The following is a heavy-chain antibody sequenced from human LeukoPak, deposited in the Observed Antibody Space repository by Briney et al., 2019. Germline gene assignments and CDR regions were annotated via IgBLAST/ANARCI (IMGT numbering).Heavy chain of an antibody. CDR1: GGSISSSSYY. CDR3: ARHGGIAVAGTGVDY. D-gene: IGHD6-19*01. J-gene: IGHJ4*02. CDR2: IYYSGST. Sequence: PSETLSLTCTVSGGSISSSSYYWGWIRQPPGKGLEWIGSIYYSGSTYYNPSLKSRVTISVDTSKNQSSLKLSSVTAADTAVYYCARHGGIAVAGTGVDYWGQGTLVTVSS. V-gene: IGHV4-39*01.